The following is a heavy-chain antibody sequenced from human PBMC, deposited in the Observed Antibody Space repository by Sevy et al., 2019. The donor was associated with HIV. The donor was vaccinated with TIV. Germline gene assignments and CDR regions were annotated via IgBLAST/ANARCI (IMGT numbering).Heavy chain of an antibody. J-gene: IGHJ4*02. CDR3: ARDLPPSATTVAHFDY. CDR2: ISNSGSTI. CDR1: GFIFRSYE. V-gene: IGHV3-48*03. D-gene: IGHD4-17*01. Sequence: GGSLRLSCAASGFIFRSYEMNWVRQAPGKGLEWVSYISNSGSTISYSDSMKGRFTISRDNAKNSLYLQMNSLRVEDTAVYYCARDLPPSATTVAHFDYWGQGTLVTVSS.